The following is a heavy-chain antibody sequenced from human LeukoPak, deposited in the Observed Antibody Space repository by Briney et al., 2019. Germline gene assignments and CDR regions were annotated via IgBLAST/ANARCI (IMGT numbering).Heavy chain of an antibody. CDR1: GGSISSSSYY. V-gene: IGHV4-39*07. Sequence: PSQTLSLTCTVSGGSISSSSYYWGWIRQPPGKGLEWIGSIYYSGSTYYNPSLKSRVTISVDTSKNQFSLKLSSVTAADTAVYYCARAKPYGDIDYWGQGTLVTVSS. CDR3: ARAKPYGDIDY. J-gene: IGHJ4*02. D-gene: IGHD4-17*01. CDR2: IYYSGST.